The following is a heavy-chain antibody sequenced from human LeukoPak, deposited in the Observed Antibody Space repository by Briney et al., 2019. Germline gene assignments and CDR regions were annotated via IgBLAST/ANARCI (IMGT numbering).Heavy chain of an antibody. CDR3: ARDLDYGVYADY. J-gene: IGHJ4*02. CDR2: ISGSGSTI. V-gene: IGHV3-11*01. Sequence: PGGSLRLSCAASGFTFSDYYMSWIRQAPGKGLEWVSYISGSGSTIYYADSVKGRFTISRDNAKNSLYLQMNSLRAEDTAVYYCARDLDYGVYADYWGQGTLVTGPS. D-gene: IGHD4-17*01. CDR1: GFTFSDYY.